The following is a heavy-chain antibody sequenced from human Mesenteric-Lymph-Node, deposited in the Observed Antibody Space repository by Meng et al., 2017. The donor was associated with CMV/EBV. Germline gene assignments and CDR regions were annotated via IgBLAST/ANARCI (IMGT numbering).Heavy chain of an antibody. J-gene: IGHJ4*02. Sequence: LSLTCAASGFSVNTYYMSWVRQAPGKGLKWVSVIYSGGSTYYADSVKGRFTISRDNSKNTLYLQMNTLRAEDTAVYYCARIVGIAAAGQYYFDYWGQGTLVTVSS. CDR2: IYSGGST. D-gene: IGHD6-13*01. V-gene: IGHV3-53*01. CDR1: GFSVNTYY. CDR3: ARIVGIAAAGQYYFDY.